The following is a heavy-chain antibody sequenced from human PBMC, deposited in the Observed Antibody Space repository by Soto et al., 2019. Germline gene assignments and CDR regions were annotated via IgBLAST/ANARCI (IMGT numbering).Heavy chain of an antibody. CDR1: GFSFSIYA. D-gene: IGHD3-3*01. Sequence: EVQLLESGGGLVKPGGSLRLSCAASGFSFSIYAMSWVRQAPGKGLEWVGGISGSGENTYYADSVKGRFTISRDNSKNTLYLQMNNLRVEDKAVYYCADGGEWSFNFEYWGQGTLVTVFS. J-gene: IGHJ4*02. CDR2: ISGSGENT. CDR3: ADGGEWSFNFEY. V-gene: IGHV3-23*01.